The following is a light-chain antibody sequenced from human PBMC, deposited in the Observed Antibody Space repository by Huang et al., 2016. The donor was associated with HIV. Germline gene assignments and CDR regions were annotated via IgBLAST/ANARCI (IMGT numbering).Light chain of an antibody. CDR1: ESVGSN. CDR3: QQYHIYWT. Sequence: VMTQSPATLSVSPGERATLFCRASESVGSNLAWFQLNPGQAPRLLLYDASTRATCIPGRFSGSGSGTVFTLTISSLQSEDSAVYFCQQYHIYWTFGQGTKVEFK. J-gene: IGKJ1*01. V-gene: IGKV3-15*01. CDR2: DAS.